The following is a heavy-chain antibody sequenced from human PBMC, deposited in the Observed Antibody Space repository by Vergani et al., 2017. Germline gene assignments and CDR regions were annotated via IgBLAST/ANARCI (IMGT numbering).Heavy chain of an antibody. CDR1: GGSISSSSYY. J-gene: IGHJ4*02. CDR3: VGTRSTIFGDLDY. D-gene: IGHD3-3*01. V-gene: IGHV4-39*01. Sequence: QLQLQESGPGLVKPSETLSLTCTVSGGSISSSSYYWGWIRQPPGKGREWIGNIYYSGSTYYNPSLKSRVTISVATSNNQFSLKLSSVSAADTAMYYCVGTRSTIFGDLDYWGQGTLVTVSS. CDR2: IYYSGST.